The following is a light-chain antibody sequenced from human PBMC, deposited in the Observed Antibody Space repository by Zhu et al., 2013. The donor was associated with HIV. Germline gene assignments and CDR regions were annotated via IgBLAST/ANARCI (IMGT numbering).Light chain of an antibody. CDR1: QSVTNSY. Sequence: EIVLTQSPGTLSLSPGERATLSCRASQSVTNSYLAWYQQKPGQAPRLLIYAASTRATGIPARFSGSGSGTEFTLTISSLQSEDFAVYYCQQYGSSLSITFGQGTRLEIK. V-gene: IGKV3-20*01. J-gene: IGKJ5*01. CDR3: QQYGSSLSIT. CDR2: AAS.